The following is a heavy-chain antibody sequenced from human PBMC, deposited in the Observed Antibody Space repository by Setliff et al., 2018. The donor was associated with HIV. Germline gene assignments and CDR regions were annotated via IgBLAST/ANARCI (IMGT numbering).Heavy chain of an antibody. Sequence: SETLSLTCTVSGDSINGYYWSWFRQPPGRGLEWIGYIYTSGNTNYNPSPKSRVTISVDTSKNQFSLKLSSVTAADTAVYYCARADIVVVPAAMDYYYYMDVWGKGTTVTVSS. V-gene: IGHV4-59*01. CDR2: IYTSGNT. CDR3: ARADIVVVPAAMDYYYYMDV. D-gene: IGHD2-2*01. J-gene: IGHJ6*03. CDR1: GDSINGYY.